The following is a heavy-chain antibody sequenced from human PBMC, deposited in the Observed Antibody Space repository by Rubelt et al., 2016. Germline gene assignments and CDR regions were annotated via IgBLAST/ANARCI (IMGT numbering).Heavy chain of an antibody. D-gene: IGHD2-21*02. CDR3: ARDVLYCGGDCYSDIHWYFDL. Sequence: SYGISWVRQAPGQGLEWMGWISAYNGNTNYAQKLQGRVTMTTDTSTSTAYMELRSLGSDDTAVYYCARDVLYCGGDCYSDIHWYFDLWGRGTLVTVSS. V-gene: IGHV1-18*01. J-gene: IGHJ2*01. CDR2: ISAYNGNT. CDR1: SYG.